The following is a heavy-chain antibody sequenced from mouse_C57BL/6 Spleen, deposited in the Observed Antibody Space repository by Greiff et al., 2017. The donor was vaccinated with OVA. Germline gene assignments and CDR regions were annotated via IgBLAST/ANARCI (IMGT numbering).Heavy chain of an antibody. CDR2: IYPRSGNT. CDR1: GYTFTSYG. V-gene: IGHV1-81*01. J-gene: IGHJ2*01. Sequence: QVQLQQSGAELARPGASVKLSCKASGYTFTSYGISWVKQSTGQGLEWIGEIYPRSGNTYYNEKFKGKATLTADKSSSTAYMELRSLTSEDSAVYFCARGGDYYGSSPRYYFDYWGQGTTLTVSS. D-gene: IGHD1-1*01. CDR3: ARGGDYYGSSPRYYFDY.